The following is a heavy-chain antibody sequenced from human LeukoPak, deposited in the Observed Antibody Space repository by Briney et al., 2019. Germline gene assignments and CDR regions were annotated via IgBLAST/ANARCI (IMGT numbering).Heavy chain of an antibody. D-gene: IGHD4-23*01. J-gene: IGHJ4*02. V-gene: IGHV3-7*03. CDR3: ARKTVVGSYFDY. Sequence: PGGSLRLSCAASGFTFSAYWMSWARQAPGKGLEWVANIKQDGSDKYYVDSVKARFTISRDNAKNSLYLQMNRLRAEDTAVYYCARKTVVGSYFDYWGQGTPVTVSS. CDR2: IKQDGSDK. CDR1: GFTFSAYW.